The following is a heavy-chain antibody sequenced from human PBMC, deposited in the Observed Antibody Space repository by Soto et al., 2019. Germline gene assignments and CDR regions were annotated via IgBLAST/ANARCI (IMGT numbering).Heavy chain of an antibody. CDR3: ARGLPLAADY. CDR1: GGTFSNYA. CDR2: INAGNGNT. Sequence: ASVKVSCKASGGTFSNYAISWVRQAPGQRLEWMGWINAGNGNTKYSQKFQDRVTITRDTSASTAYMELSSLRSEDTAVYYCARGLPLAADYWGQGTLVTVSS. J-gene: IGHJ4*02. V-gene: IGHV1-3*01.